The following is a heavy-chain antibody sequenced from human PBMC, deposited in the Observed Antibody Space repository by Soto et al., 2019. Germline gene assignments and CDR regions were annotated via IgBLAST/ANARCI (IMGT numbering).Heavy chain of an antibody. CDR3: ARDGPHCSSTSCPDD. V-gene: IGHV3-21*01. D-gene: IGHD2-2*01. CDR2: ISSSSSYI. J-gene: IGHJ4*02. Sequence: PGGSLRLSCAASGFTFSSYSMNWVRQAPGKGLEWVSSISSSSSYIYYADSVKGRFTISRDNAKNSLYLQMNSLRAEDTAVYYCARDGPHCSSTSCPDDWGQGTLVTVSS. CDR1: GFTFSSYS.